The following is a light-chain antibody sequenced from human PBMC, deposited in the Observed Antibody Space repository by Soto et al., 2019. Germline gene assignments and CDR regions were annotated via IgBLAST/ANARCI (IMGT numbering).Light chain of an antibody. Sequence: QAVVTQPPSVSGAPGPRVTISCTGSSSNIGAGYDVHWYQQLPGTAPKLLIYGNSNRPSGVPDRFSGSKSGTSASLAITGLQAEDEAAYYCQYYDSSLSRVFGGGTKLTVL. CDR3: QYYDSSLSRV. V-gene: IGLV1-40*01. CDR2: GNS. CDR1: SSNIGAGYD. J-gene: IGLJ2*01.